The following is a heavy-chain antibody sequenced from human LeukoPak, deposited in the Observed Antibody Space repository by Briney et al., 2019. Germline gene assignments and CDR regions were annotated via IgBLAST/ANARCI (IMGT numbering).Heavy chain of an antibody. Sequence: NTGGSLRLSCAASGFTFSNAWMSWVRQAPGKGLEWVGRIKSKTDGGTTDYAAPVKGRFTISRDDSKNTLYLQMNSLKTEDTAVYYCTAGLYCSSTSCYTIPYYFDYWGQGTLVTVSS. CDR1: GFTFSNAW. V-gene: IGHV3-15*01. CDR2: IKSKTDGGTT. CDR3: TAGLYCSSTSCYTIPYYFDY. D-gene: IGHD2-2*02. J-gene: IGHJ4*02.